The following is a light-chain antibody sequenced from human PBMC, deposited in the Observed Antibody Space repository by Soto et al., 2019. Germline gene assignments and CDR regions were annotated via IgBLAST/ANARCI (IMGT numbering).Light chain of an antibody. CDR3: QQFGSSPEYT. V-gene: IGKV3-20*01. CDR2: GAS. CDR1: QSVSSSQ. Sequence: EIVLTQSPGTLSLSPGERATLSCRASQSVSSSQLAWYQQKPGQAPRLLIYGASTTATGIPDRFSGGGSGTDFTLTISRLESEDFAVYYCQQFGSSPEYTFGHGTKLEVK. J-gene: IGKJ2*01.